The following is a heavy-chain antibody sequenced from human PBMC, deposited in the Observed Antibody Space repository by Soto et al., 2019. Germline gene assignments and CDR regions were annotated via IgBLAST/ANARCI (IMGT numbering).Heavy chain of an antibody. CDR2: ISSSSSTI. V-gene: IGHV3-48*02. Sequence: GGSLRLSCAASGFTFSSYSMNWVRQAPGKGLEWVSYISSSSSTIYYADSVKGRFTISRDNAKNSLYLQMNSLRDEDTAVYYCARDKECAGYSYGYCAFDIWGQGTMVTVSS. D-gene: IGHD5-18*01. CDR1: GFTFSSYS. J-gene: IGHJ3*02. CDR3: ARDKECAGYSYGYCAFDI.